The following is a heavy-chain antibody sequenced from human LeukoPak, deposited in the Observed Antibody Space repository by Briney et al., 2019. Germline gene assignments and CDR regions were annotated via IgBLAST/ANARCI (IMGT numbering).Heavy chain of an antibody. CDR3: ARGYGGNWFHAFDI. D-gene: IGHD4-23*01. V-gene: IGHV1-46*01. CDR1: GGTFSSYA. Sequence: GASVKVSCKASGGTFSSYAISWVRQAPGQGLEWMGIINPSGGSTSYAQKSQGRVTMTRDMSTSTVYMELSSLRSEDTAVYYCARGYGGNWFHAFDIWGQGTMVTVSS. J-gene: IGHJ3*02. CDR2: INPSGGST.